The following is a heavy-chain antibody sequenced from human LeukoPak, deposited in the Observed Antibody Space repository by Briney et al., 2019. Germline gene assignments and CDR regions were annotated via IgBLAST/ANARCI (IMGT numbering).Heavy chain of an antibody. Sequence: GGSLRLSCAASGFAFSSYAMSWVRQAPGKGLEWVSAISGSGGSTYYADSVKGRFTISRDNSKNTLYLQMNSLRAEDTAVYYCAKDGRLLRYFDRLFWGGDAFDIWGQGTMVTVSS. J-gene: IGHJ3*02. CDR3: AKDGRLLRYFDRLFWGGDAFDI. CDR1: GFAFSSYA. CDR2: ISGSGGST. V-gene: IGHV3-23*01. D-gene: IGHD3-9*01.